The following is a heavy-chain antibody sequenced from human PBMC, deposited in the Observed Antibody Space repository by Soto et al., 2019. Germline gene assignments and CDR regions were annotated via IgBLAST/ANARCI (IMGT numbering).Heavy chain of an antibody. CDR2: ISAYNGNT. Sequence: ASVKVSCKASGYTFTSYCISWVRQAPGQGLEWMGWISAYNGNTNYAQKLQGRVTMTTDTSTSTAYMELRSLRSDDTAVYYCARNQAGTVFGLPTHYYYMDVWGKGTTVTVSS. V-gene: IGHV1-18*01. CDR1: GYTFTSYC. J-gene: IGHJ6*03. D-gene: IGHD3-3*01. CDR3: ARNQAGTVFGLPTHYYYMDV.